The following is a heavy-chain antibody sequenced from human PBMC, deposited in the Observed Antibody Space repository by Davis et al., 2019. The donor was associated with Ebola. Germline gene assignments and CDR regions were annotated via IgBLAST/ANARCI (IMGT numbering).Heavy chain of an antibody. V-gene: IGHV3-23*01. CDR3: TRVGYSSGWDY. CDR2: ISGSGGST. CDR1: GFTFSSYA. D-gene: IGHD6-19*01. Sequence: GVLKISCAASGFTFSSYAMSWVRQAPGKGLEWVSAISGSGGSTYYADSVKGRFTISRDNSKNTLYLQMNSLRAEDTAVYYCTRVGYSSGWDYWGQGTLVTVSS. J-gene: IGHJ4*02.